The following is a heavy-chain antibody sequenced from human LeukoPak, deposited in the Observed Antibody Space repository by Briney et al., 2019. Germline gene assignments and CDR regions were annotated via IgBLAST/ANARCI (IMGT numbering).Heavy chain of an antibody. D-gene: IGHD3-22*01. Sequence: GGSLRLSCAASGFTFSSYAMSWVRQAPGKGLERVSAISGSGGSTYYADSVKGRFTISRDNSKNTLYLQMNSLRAEDTAVYYCAKVSLPTVRGYDSSGYSPYYFDYWGQGTLVTVSS. CDR2: ISGSGGST. V-gene: IGHV3-23*01. J-gene: IGHJ4*02. CDR3: AKVSLPTVRGYDSSGYSPYYFDY. CDR1: GFTFSSYA.